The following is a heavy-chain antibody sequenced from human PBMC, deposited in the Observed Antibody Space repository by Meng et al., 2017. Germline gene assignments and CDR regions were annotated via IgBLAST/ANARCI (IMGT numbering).Heavy chain of an antibody. J-gene: IGHJ6*02. CDR3: ARDLVVTAILYYYGMDV. V-gene: IGHV3-48*03. Sequence: GGSLRLSCAASGFTFSSYEMNWVRQAPGKGLEWVSYISSSGSTIYYADSVKGRFTISRDNAKNSLYLQMNSLRAEDTAVYYCARDLVVTAILYYYGMDVWGQGTTVTGAS. D-gene: IGHD2-21*02. CDR2: ISSSGSTI. CDR1: GFTFSSYE.